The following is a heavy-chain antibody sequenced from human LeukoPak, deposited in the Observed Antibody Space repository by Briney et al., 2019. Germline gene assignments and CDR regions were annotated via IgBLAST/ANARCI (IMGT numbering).Heavy chain of an antibody. CDR3: ASLYSSGWSFDY. CDR2: IYSGGST. V-gene: IGHV3-53*01. Sequence: GGSLRLSCAASGFTVSSNYMSWVRQAPGKGLEWVSVIYSGGSTYYADSVKGRFTISRDNSKNTLYLQMNSLRAEDTAVYYCASLYSSGWSFDYWGQGTLVTVSS. CDR1: GFTVSSNY. D-gene: IGHD6-19*01. J-gene: IGHJ4*02.